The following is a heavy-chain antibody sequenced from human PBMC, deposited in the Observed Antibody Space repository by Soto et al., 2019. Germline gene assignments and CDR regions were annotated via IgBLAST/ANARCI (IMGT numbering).Heavy chain of an antibody. CDR2: ISYDGSNK. J-gene: IGHJ4*02. Sequence: LRLSCAASGFTFSSYGMHWVRQAPGKGLEWVAVISYDGSNKYYADSVKGRFTISRDNSKNTLYLQMNSLRAEDTAVYYCAKDYIVLMVYAMGYFDYWGQGTLVTVSS. CDR1: GFTFSSYG. CDR3: AKDYIVLMVYAMGYFDY. D-gene: IGHD2-8*01. V-gene: IGHV3-30*18.